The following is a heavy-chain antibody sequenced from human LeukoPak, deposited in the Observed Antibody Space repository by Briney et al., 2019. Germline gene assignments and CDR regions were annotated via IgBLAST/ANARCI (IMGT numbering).Heavy chain of an antibody. J-gene: IGHJ5*02. CDR2: TYYRSKWYN. Sequence: SQTLSPTCAISGDSVSSNSAAWNWIRQSPSRGLEWLGRTYYRSKWYNDYAVSVKSRITINPDTSKNQFSLQLNSVTPEDTAVYYCAREGDSSGWPDLSFWFDPWGQGTLVTVSS. V-gene: IGHV6-1*01. D-gene: IGHD6-19*01. CDR3: AREGDSSGWPDLSFWFDP. CDR1: GDSVSSNSAA.